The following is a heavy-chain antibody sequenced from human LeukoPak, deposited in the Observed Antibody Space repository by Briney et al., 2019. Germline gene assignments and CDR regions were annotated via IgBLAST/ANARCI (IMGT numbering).Heavy chain of an antibody. CDR3: ARHGRGYYYDSSGFS. CDR2: ISYSGNT. J-gene: IGHJ5*02. CDR1: GGSFSSSSYY. D-gene: IGHD3-22*01. Sequence: SETLSLTCTVSGGSFSSSSYYWGWIRQPPGKGLEWIGSISYSGNTYYNPSLKSRVTMSVDTSKNQFSLKLSSVTAADTVVYYCARHGRGYYYDSSGFSWGQGTLVTVSS. V-gene: IGHV4-39*01.